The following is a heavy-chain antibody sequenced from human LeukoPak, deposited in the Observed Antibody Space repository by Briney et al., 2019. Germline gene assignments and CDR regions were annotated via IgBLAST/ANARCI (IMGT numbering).Heavy chain of an antibody. CDR3: ARQEGSTWDYNWLDP. V-gene: IGHV4-39*01. J-gene: IGHJ5*02. D-gene: IGHD6-13*01. CDR2: IYYSATSYYSGTS. CDR1: GGSISSSDYY. Sequence: PSQTLSLTCTVSGGSISSSDYYWGWIRQPPGKGLEWIGTIYYSATSYYSGTSYFNPSLKSRVTMSVDTPKNQFSLKLSSVTAADTALYYCARQEGSTWDYNWLDPWGQGTLVTVSS.